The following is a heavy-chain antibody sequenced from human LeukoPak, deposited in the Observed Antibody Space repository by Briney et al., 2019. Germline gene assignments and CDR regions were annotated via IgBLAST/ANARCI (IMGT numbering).Heavy chain of an antibody. CDR1: GFTFSSYG. J-gene: IGHJ4*02. D-gene: IGHD2-2*01. Sequence: GGSLRLSCAASGFTFSSYGMHWVRQAPGKGLEWVAFIRYDGDNKYYADSVKGRFTISRDNSENTLYPQTNSLRVEDTAVYFCAKGREKYCTSTSCYHDYWGQGTLVTVSS. CDR3: AKGREKYCTSTSCYHDY. CDR2: IRYDGDNK. V-gene: IGHV3-30*02.